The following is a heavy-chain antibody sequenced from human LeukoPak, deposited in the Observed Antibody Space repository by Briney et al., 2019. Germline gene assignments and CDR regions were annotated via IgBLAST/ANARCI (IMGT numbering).Heavy chain of an antibody. J-gene: IGHJ4*02. CDR2: ISASGGST. Sequence: GGSLRLSCAASEFTFSSYAMSWVRQAPGKGLEWVSAISASGGSTYYADSVKGRFTISRDISKNTLYLQMNSLRAEDTAVYYCGKDPPPITIFGVVTYDWGQGTLVTVSS. CDR3: GKDPPPITIFGVVTYD. D-gene: IGHD3-3*01. CDR1: EFTFSSYA. V-gene: IGHV3-23*01.